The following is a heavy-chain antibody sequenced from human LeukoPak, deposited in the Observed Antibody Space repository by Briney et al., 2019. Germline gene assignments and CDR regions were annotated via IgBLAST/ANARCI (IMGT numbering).Heavy chain of an antibody. D-gene: IGHD6-13*01. Sequence: ASVKVSCKASGYTFTGYYMHWVRQAPGQGLEWMGWINPNSGGTNYAQKFQGRVTMTRDTSISTAYMELSRLRSDDTAVYYCARDLLGIAAAGQSGGDWGQGTLVTVSS. CDR3: ARDLLGIAAAGQSGGD. CDR1: GYTFTGYY. J-gene: IGHJ4*02. V-gene: IGHV1-2*02. CDR2: INPNSGGT.